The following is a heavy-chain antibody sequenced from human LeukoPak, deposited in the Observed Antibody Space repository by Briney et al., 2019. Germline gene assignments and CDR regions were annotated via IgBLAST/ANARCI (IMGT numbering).Heavy chain of an antibody. D-gene: IGHD6-19*01. CDR3: ASYSSGWSSLDY. J-gene: IGHJ4*02. Sequence: RASESLSLTCTVSGGSISGYYWSWIRQPPGKGLEWIGYIYYSGSTNYNPSLESRVTISVDTSKNQFSLKLSSVTAADTAVYYCASYSSGWSSLDYWGQGTLVTVSS. V-gene: IGHV4-59*08. CDR2: IYYSGST. CDR1: GGSISGYY.